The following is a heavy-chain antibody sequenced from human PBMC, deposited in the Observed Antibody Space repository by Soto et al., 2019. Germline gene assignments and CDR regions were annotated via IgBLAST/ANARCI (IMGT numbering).Heavy chain of an antibody. CDR2: IKQDGSEK. J-gene: IGHJ4*02. CDR3: AKDSNQAAAIFDY. D-gene: IGHD6-13*01. Sequence: GGSLRLSCAASGFTFSSYWMSWVRQAPGKGLEWVANIKQDGSEKYYVDSVKGRFTISRDNAKNSLYLQMNSLRAEDTAVYYCAKDSNQAAAIFDYWGQGTLVTVSS. CDR1: GFTFSSYW. V-gene: IGHV3-7*01.